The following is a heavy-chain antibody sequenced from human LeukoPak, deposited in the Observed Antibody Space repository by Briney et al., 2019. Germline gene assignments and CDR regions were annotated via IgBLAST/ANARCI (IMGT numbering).Heavy chain of an antibody. Sequence: SETLSLTCIVSGGSISSYSWNWIRQSPGKGLEWVGYISHSGTTSYNPSLKSRVTISVDTSKNQFSLKLSSVTAADTAVYYCAREREGATGFDYWGQGTLVTVSS. D-gene: IGHD1-26*01. CDR2: ISHSGTT. CDR1: GGSISSYS. V-gene: IGHV4-59*12. CDR3: AREREGATGFDY. J-gene: IGHJ4*02.